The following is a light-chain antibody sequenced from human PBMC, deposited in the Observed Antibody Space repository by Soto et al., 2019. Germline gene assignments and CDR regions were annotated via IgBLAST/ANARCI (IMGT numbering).Light chain of an antibody. J-gene: IGKJ1*01. V-gene: IGKV1-9*01. CDR2: TAS. Sequence: IQLTQSPSSLSASVGDRVPITCRASQVLRSYLAWYQQRPGKAPEILLYTASTVQSGVSSRFSGSGSGTDVTLTIVIWPPEDLATYYGQHLSTYPRAFGPWTKVEIK. CDR1: QVLRSY. CDR3: QHLSTYPRA.